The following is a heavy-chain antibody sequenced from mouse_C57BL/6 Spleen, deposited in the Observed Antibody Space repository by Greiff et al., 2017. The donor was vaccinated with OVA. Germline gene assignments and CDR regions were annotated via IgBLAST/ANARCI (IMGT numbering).Heavy chain of an antibody. CDR1: GYAFSSSW. CDR3: ARLSYYGSSHTVYFDY. V-gene: IGHV1-82*01. J-gene: IGHJ2*01. Sequence: QVQLQQSGPELVNPGASVQISCKASGYAFSSSWMNWVKQRPGKGLEWIGRIYPGDGDTNYNGKFKGKATLTADNSSSTAYMQLSSLTSEDSAVYFCARLSYYGSSHTVYFDYWGQGTTLTVSS. CDR2: IYPGDGDT. D-gene: IGHD1-1*01.